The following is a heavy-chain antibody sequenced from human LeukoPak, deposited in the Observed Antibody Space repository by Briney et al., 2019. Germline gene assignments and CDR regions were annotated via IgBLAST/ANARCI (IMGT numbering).Heavy chain of an antibody. V-gene: IGHV3-33*06. CDR1: GFTFSNYG. D-gene: IGHD4-17*01. Sequence: GRSLRLSCAASGFTFSNYGMHWVRQAPGKGLEWVAVIWYDGGNKYYADSVKGRFTISRDNSKNTLYLQMNSLRAEDTAVYYCAKAPTGEHDHYWGQGTLVTVSS. J-gene: IGHJ4*02. CDR2: IWYDGGNK. CDR3: AKAPTGEHDHY.